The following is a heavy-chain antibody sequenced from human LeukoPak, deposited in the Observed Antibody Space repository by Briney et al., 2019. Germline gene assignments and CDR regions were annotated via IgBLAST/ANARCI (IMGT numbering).Heavy chain of an antibody. CDR1: GGSINDYS. Sequence: PSETLSLTCSVSGGSINDYSWSWIRQSPGKGLEWVAYIHYTGTTNYNPSLKSRVTMSLDTSGNRLSLELSSVTAADTALYCCARLSSDRSGYWPDCFDFWGQGSLVTVSS. D-gene: IGHD3-9*01. CDR2: IHYTGTT. J-gene: IGHJ4*02. CDR3: ARLSSDRSGYWPDCFDF. V-gene: IGHV4-59*08.